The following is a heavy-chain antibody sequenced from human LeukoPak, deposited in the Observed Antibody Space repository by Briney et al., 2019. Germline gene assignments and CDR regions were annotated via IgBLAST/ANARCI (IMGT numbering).Heavy chain of an antibody. V-gene: IGHV5-10-1*01. D-gene: IGHD3-10*01. CDR1: GYSFTSYW. CDR2: IDPSDSYT. CDR3: AGPYYYGSGFYGMDV. Sequence: GESLRISCKGSGYSFTSYWISWVRQMPGKGLEWMGRIDPSDSYTNYSPSFQGHVTISADKSISTAYLQWSSLKASDTAMYYCAGPYYYGSGFYGMDVWGQRTTVTVSS. J-gene: IGHJ6*02.